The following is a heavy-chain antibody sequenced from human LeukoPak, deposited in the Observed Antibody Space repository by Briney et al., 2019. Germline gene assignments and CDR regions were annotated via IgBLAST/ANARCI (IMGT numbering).Heavy chain of an antibody. CDR3: ARATGGSYCGGDCYYYGMDV. Sequence: PGGSLRLSCAASGFTFSSYSMNWVRQAPGKGLEWVSSISSSSSYIYYADSVKGRFTISRDNAKNSLYLQMNSLRAEDTAVYYCARATGGSYCGGDCYYYGMDVWGQGTTVTVSS. D-gene: IGHD2-21*01. CDR1: GFTFSSYS. CDR2: ISSSSSYI. J-gene: IGHJ6*02. V-gene: IGHV3-21*01.